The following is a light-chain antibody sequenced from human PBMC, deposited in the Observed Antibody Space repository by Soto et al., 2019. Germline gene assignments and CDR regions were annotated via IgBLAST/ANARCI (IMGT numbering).Light chain of an antibody. Sequence: DIQMTQSPSSPSAYVGDRVTITCRASESIRNNLNWYQQKPGKAPKLLIYAASTLQSGVPSRFSGGGSGTEFTLTIGSLQPEDFTTYYCQQTYSTPRGAFGQGTKVEFK. J-gene: IGKJ1*01. CDR1: ESIRNN. CDR2: AAS. V-gene: IGKV1-39*01. CDR3: QQTYSTPRGA.